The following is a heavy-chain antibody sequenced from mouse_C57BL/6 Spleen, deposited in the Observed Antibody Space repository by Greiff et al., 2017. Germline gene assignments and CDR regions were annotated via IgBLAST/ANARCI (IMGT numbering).Heavy chain of an antibody. D-gene: IGHD2-5*01. J-gene: IGHJ2*01. V-gene: IGHV1-64*01. Sequence: QVQLQQPGAELVKPGASVKLSCKASGYTFTSYWMHWVKQRPGQGLEWIGMIHPNSGSTNYNEKFKSKATLTVDKSSSPAYMQLSSLTSEDSAVYYCARSGSNYVNNGGQGTTLTVSS. CDR2: IHPNSGST. CDR3: ARSGSNYVNN. CDR1: GYTFTSYW.